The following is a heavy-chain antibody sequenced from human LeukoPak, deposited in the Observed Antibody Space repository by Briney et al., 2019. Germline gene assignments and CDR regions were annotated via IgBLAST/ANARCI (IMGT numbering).Heavy chain of an antibody. CDR3: ARGRRQWLEPPSDYYFYMGV. J-gene: IGHJ6*03. Sequence: SETLSLTCGVYGGSFSGHYWSWIRQPPGKGLEWIGENNDSGSSNYNPSLKSRVTISVDTSKNQFSLKLSSVTAADTAAYYCARGRRQWLEPPSDYYFYMGVWGKGTTVTVSS. CDR2: NNDSGSS. D-gene: IGHD6-19*01. V-gene: IGHV4-34*01. CDR1: GGSFSGHY.